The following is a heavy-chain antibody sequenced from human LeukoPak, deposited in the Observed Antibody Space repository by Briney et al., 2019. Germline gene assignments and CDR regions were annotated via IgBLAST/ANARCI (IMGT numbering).Heavy chain of an antibody. CDR1: GFTFSSYG. CDR3: ARDIGNWFDP. J-gene: IGHJ5*02. D-gene: IGHD3-16*02. CDR2: IYSGGST. Sequence: GGSLRLSCAASGFTFSSYGMSWVRQAPGKGLEWVSVIYSGGSTYYADSVKGRFTISRDNSKNTLYLQMNSLRAEDTAVYYCARDIGNWFDPWGQGTLVTVSS. V-gene: IGHV3-53*01.